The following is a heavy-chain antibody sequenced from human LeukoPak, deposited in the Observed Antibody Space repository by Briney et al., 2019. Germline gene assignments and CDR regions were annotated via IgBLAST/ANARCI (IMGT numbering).Heavy chain of an antibody. Sequence: SETLSLTCAVSGGSISSGGYSWSWIRRPPGKGLEWIGYIYHSGSTYYNPSLKSRVTISVDRSKNQFSLKLSSVTAADTAVYYCARGVVAARYFDYWGQGTLVTVSS. CDR3: ARGVVAARYFDY. J-gene: IGHJ4*02. CDR1: GGSISSGGYS. D-gene: IGHD2-15*01. V-gene: IGHV4-30-2*01. CDR2: IYHSGST.